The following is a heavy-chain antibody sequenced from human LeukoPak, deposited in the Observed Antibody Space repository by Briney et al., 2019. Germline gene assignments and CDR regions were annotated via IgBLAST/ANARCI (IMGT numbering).Heavy chain of an antibody. CDR1: GVSISSYY. J-gene: IGHJ4*02. D-gene: IGHD1-1*01. CDR2: IYYSGST. Sequence: SETLSLTCTVSGVSISSYYWSWIRQPPGKGLEWIGYIYYSGSTNYNPSLKSRVTISVDTSKNQFSLKLSSVTAADTAVYYCARHKEESGAYRPNDYWGQGTLVTVSS. CDR3: ARHKEESGAYRPNDY. V-gene: IGHV4-59*08.